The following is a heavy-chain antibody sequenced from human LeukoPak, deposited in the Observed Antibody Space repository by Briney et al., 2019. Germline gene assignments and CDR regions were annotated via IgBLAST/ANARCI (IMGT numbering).Heavy chain of an antibody. CDR2: FDPEDAEI. J-gene: IGHJ4*02. D-gene: IGHD2-15*01. V-gene: IGHV1-24*01. CDR3: AAEGQWSLVHYFNS. Sequence: ASVKVSCKVSGNTLTDLSIHWVRQAPGKGLDLMGGFDPEDAEIIYAEKFQDRVTMTEDPSTDTAYLELSSLRSEDTAVYFCAAEGQWSLVHYFNSWGQGTLVTVSS. CDR1: GNTLTDLS.